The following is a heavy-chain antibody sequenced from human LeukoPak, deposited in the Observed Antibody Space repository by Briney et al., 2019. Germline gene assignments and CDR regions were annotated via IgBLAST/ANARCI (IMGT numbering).Heavy chain of an antibody. V-gene: IGHV1-2*02. CDR2: INPNSGGT. Sequence: ASVKVSCKASGYTFTGYYMHWVRQAPGQGLEWMGWINPNSGGTNYAQNFQGRVTMTRDTSINTAYMELSRLRSDDTAVYYCAINPDSSGRGSDWYFDLWGRGTLVTVSS. CDR1: GYTFTGYY. D-gene: IGHD3-22*01. CDR3: AINPDSSGRGSDWYFDL. J-gene: IGHJ2*01.